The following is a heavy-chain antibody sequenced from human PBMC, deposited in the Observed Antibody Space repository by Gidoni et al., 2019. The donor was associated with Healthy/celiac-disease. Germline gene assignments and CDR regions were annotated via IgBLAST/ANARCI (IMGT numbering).Heavy chain of an antibody. CDR1: GYTFTSYY. Sequence: QVQLVQSGAEVKKPGASVKVSCKASGYTFTSYYMHWVRQAPGQGLEWMGIINPSGGSTSYAQKFQGRVTMTRDTSTSTVYMELSSLRSEDTAVYYCARDQHQTVTTDSSFDYWGQGTLVTVSS. V-gene: IGHV1-46*01. D-gene: IGHD6-13*01. CDR2: INPSGGST. CDR3: ARDQHQTVTTDSSFDY. J-gene: IGHJ4*02.